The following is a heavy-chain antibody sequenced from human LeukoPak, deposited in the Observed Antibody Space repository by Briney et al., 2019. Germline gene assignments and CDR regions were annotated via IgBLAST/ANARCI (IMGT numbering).Heavy chain of an antibody. Sequence: SETLSLTCTVSGDSIGSYYWTWIRQPPGKGLEWIGYIYYSGSTNYNPSLKSRVTISVDTSKNQFSLKLSSVTAADTAVYYCARAGPYYYGMDVWGQGTTVTVSS. CDR1: GDSIGSYY. CDR3: ARAGPYYYGMDV. J-gene: IGHJ6*02. CDR2: IYYSGST. V-gene: IGHV4-59*01.